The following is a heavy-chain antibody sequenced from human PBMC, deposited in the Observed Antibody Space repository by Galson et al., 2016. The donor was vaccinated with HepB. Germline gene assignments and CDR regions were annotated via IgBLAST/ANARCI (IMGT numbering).Heavy chain of an antibody. J-gene: IGHJ2*01. CDR1: GGSISCNNW. Sequence: ETLSLTCAVSGGSISCNNWWSWVRQPPGKGLEWIGEIHHSGNTHYDPSLKSRVTISVDRSKNQFSLNLSSVTAADTAVYYCARVIGGIAVAGALDYWGRGTLVTVSA. V-gene: IGHV4-4*02. D-gene: IGHD6-19*01. CDR3: ARVIGGIAVAGALDY. CDR2: IHHSGNT.